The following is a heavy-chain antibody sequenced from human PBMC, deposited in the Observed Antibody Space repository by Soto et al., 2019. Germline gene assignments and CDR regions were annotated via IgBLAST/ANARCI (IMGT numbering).Heavy chain of an antibody. V-gene: IGHV4-30-2*01. CDR3: ARGPFLAYCGGDCYTLYYYYYYGMDV. CDR1: GGSISSGGYS. J-gene: IGHJ6*02. Sequence: SETLSLTCAVSGGSISSGGYSWIWIRQPPGKGLEGIGYFYHSGSTYYNPSLKSRVTISVDRSKNQFSLKLSSVTAADTAVYYCARGPFLAYCGGDCYTLYYYYYYGMDVWGQGTTVTVSS. CDR2: FYHSGST. D-gene: IGHD2-21*02.